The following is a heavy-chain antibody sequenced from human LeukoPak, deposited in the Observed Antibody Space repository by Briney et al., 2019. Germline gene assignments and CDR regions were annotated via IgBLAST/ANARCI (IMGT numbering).Heavy chain of an antibody. V-gene: IGHV1-8*03. J-gene: IGHJ4*02. D-gene: IGHD3-9*01. Sequence: ASVKVSCKASGYTFTSYDINWVRQVTGQGLEWMGWMNPNSGNTGYAQKFQGRVTITRNTSISTAYMELSSLRSEDTAVYYCARGHFKYYDILTGYFGLRPEYYFDYWGQGTLVTVSS. CDR3: ARGHFKYYDILTGYFGLRPEYYFDY. CDR2: MNPNSGNT. CDR1: GYTFTSYD.